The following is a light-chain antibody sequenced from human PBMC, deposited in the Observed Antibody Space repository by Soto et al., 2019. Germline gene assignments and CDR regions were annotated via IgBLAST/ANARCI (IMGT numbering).Light chain of an antibody. Sequence: EIVMTQSPATLSVSPGERATLSCRASQSVSSNLAWYQQKPGQAPRLLIYGASTRATGIPARFSGRGSGTAFPLTIGSLQSADVAVYYGQQYNNWPLTFGGGTNVESK. CDR1: QSVSSN. J-gene: IGKJ4*01. CDR3: QQYNNWPLT. V-gene: IGKV3-15*01. CDR2: GAS.